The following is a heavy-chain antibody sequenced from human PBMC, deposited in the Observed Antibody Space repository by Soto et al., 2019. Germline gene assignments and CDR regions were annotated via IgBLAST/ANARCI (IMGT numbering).Heavy chain of an antibody. Sequence: SETLSLTCTVSGGSVSSGSYYWSWIRQPPGKGPEWIGYIYYSGSTNYNPSLKSRVTIPVDTSKNQFSLKLSSVTAADTAVYYCARGGATYYYDSSGYYWTYFDYWGQGTLVTVSS. D-gene: IGHD3-22*01. J-gene: IGHJ4*02. CDR3: ARGGATYYYDSSGYYWTYFDY. CDR2: IYYSGST. V-gene: IGHV4-61*01. CDR1: GGSVSSGSYY.